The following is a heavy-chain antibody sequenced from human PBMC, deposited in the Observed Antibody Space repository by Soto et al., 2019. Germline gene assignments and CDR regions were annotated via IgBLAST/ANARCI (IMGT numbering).Heavy chain of an antibody. CDR2: ICADGSNK. CDR1: GFPFSSYG. Sequence: QVQLVESGGGVVQPGRSLRLSCAASGFPFSSYGMHWVRQAPGTGLEWVALICADGSNKYYADSVKGRFTIFRDNSKNTLDLQMNSLRAEDTAVYYCARVFDTYYFDLWGQGTLVTVSS. J-gene: IGHJ4*02. V-gene: IGHV3-33*01. D-gene: IGHD3-9*01. CDR3: ARVFDTYYFDL.